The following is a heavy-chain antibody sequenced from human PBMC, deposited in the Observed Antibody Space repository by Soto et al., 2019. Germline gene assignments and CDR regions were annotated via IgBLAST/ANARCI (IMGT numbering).Heavy chain of an antibody. CDR3: AKEKSRYDRSGYYRPDY. D-gene: IGHD3-22*01. CDR2: IIPMLSTP. Sequence: SVKVSCKSSGDTLSSYAISWVRQAPGQGLEWVGGIIPMLSTPSYAQKFQDRVTITADKFTSTAYMELSGLTSEDTAVYYCAKEKSRYDRSGYYRPDYWGQGTLVTVSS. J-gene: IGHJ4*02. V-gene: IGHV1-69*10. CDR1: GDTLSSYA.